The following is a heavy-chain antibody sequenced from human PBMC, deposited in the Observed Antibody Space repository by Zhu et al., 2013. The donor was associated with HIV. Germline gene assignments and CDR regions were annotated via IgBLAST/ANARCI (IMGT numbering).Heavy chain of an antibody. D-gene: IGHD6-19*01. V-gene: IGHV1-18*01. CDR3: ARGSDPIHAVAVQYYFDY. Sequence: QVQLVQSGAEVKKPGASVKVSCKASGYTFTSYGISWVRQAPGQGLEWMGWISAYNGNTNYAQKLQGRVTMTTDTSTSTAYMELRSLRSDDTAVYYCARGSDPIHAVAVQYYFDYWGQGTLVTVSS. CDR1: GYTFTSYG. CDR2: ISAYNGNT. J-gene: IGHJ4*02.